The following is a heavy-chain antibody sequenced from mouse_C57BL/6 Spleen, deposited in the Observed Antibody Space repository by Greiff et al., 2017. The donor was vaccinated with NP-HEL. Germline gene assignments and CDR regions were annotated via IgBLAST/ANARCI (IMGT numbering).Heavy chain of an antibody. V-gene: IGHV1-82*01. D-gene: IGHD1-1*01. CDR3: ARLVYYYGSMDY. J-gene: IGHJ4*01. Sequence: QVQLQRSGPELVKPGASVKISCKASGYAFSSSWMNWVKQRPGKGLEWIGRIYPGDGDTNYNGKFKGKATLTADKSSSTAYMQLSSLTSEDSAVYFCARLVYYYGSMDYWGQGTSVTVSS. CDR1: GYAFSSSW. CDR2: IYPGDGDT.